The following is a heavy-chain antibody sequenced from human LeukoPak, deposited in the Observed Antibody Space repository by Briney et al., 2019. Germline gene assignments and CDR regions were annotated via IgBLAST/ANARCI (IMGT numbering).Heavy chain of an antibody. CDR1: GYTFTSYD. CDR2: MNPNSGNT. Sequence: GASVKVSCKASGYTFTSYDINWVRQAPGQGLEWMGWMNPNSGNTGYAQKFQGRVTMTRNTSISTAYMELSSLRSEDTAVYYCAFRAPGGLHAFDIWGQGTMVTVSS. CDR3: AFRAPGGLHAFDI. J-gene: IGHJ3*02. V-gene: IGHV1-8*01.